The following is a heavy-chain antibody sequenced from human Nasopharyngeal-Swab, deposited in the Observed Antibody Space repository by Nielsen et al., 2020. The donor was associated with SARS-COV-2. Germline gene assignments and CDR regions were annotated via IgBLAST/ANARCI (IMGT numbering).Heavy chain of an antibody. Sequence: GGTLRLSCAASGVTVTNNYMTWCRQVPGKGLEWSSHVNASGDTHTDDAVKGRFTISRDSSENTLYLEMNNLTPADTATYYCAAPLTGLHYWGQGTLVTVSS. D-gene: IGHD1-20*01. J-gene: IGHJ4*02. CDR1: GVTVTNNY. CDR3: AAPLTGLHY. V-gene: IGHV3-53*01. CDR2: VNASGDT.